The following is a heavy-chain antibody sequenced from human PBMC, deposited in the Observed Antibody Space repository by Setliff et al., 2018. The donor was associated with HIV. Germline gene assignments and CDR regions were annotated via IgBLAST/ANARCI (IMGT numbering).Heavy chain of an antibody. CDR3: ARQGPLWFGGPPGV. CDR2: INHTGNT. Sequence: LSLTCAVYGGSFSGYHWNWIRQFPGKGLEWIGEINHTGNTQYNPPLKSRVTISVDTSKNQFSLELTSVTAADTAVYYCARQGPLWFGGPPGVWGKGTTVTVSS. V-gene: IGHV4-34*01. CDR1: GGSFSGYH. D-gene: IGHD3-10*01. J-gene: IGHJ6*04.